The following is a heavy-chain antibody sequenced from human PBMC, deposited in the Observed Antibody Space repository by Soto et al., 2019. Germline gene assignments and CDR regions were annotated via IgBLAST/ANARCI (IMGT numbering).Heavy chain of an antibody. D-gene: IGHD3-16*02. Sequence: EVQLLESGGGLVQPGGSLRLSCAASGFTFSSYAMSWVRQAPGKGLEWVSAISGSGGSTYYADSVKGRFTISRDNSKNTLYLQMNSRRAEDTAGYYCAKDRVADCIWGSYLTDAFDIWGQGTMVTVSS. CDR2: ISGSGGST. J-gene: IGHJ3*02. CDR3: AKDRVADCIWGSYLTDAFDI. CDR1: GFTFSSYA. V-gene: IGHV3-23*01.